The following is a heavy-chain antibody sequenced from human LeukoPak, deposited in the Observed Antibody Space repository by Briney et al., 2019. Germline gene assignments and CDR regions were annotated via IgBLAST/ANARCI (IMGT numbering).Heavy chain of an antibody. Sequence: SETLSLTCAVSGGSISSSNWWSWVRQPPGKGLEWIGEIYHSGSTNYNPSLMSRVTISVDKSKNQFSLKLSSVTAADTAVYYCARVYYDFWSGYSYYFDYWGQGTLVTVSS. V-gene: IGHV4-4*02. CDR3: ARVYYDFWSGYSYYFDY. D-gene: IGHD3-3*01. J-gene: IGHJ4*02. CDR2: IYHSGST. CDR1: GGSISSSNW.